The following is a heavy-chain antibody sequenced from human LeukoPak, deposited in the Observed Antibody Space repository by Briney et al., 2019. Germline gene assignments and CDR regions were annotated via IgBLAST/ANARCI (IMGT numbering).Heavy chain of an antibody. D-gene: IGHD1-14*01. Sequence: GGSLRLPCAASGFSFSSYNMNWVRQAPGKGLEWVSAISGSGGSTYYADSVKGRFTISRDNSKNSLYLQMNSLRTEDTALYYGAKGTGKSTLNWFDPWGQGTLVTVSS. CDR3: AKGTGKSTLNWFDP. J-gene: IGHJ5*02. CDR1: GFSFSSYN. CDR2: ISGSGGST. V-gene: IGHV3-43*02.